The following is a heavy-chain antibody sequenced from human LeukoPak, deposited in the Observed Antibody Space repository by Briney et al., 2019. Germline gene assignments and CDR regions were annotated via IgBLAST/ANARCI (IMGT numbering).Heavy chain of an antibody. D-gene: IGHD4-11*01. CDR3: AKDRGFYSTLYYFDY. CDR2: ISSNGGST. CDR1: GFTFSSYA. J-gene: IGHJ4*02. Sequence: GGSLRLSCAASGFTFSSYAMHWVRQAPGKGLEYVSAISSNGGSTYYANSVKGRFTISRDNSKNTLYLQMGSLRAEDTAVYYCAKDRGFYSTLYYFDYWGQGTLVTVSS. V-gene: IGHV3-64*01.